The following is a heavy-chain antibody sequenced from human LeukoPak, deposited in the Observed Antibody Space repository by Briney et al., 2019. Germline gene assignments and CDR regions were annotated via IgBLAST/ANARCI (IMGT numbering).Heavy chain of an antibody. CDR2: ISGSGGST. V-gene: IGHV3-23*01. J-gene: IGHJ4*02. CDR3: AKGIERGGSYFDY. D-gene: IGHD1-26*01. CDR1: GFTFSSYA. Sequence: GGSLRLSCAASGFTFSSYAMSWVRQAPGKGLEWVSAISGSGGSTYYADSVKGRFTISRDNPKNTLYLQMNSLRAEDRAVYYCAKGIERGGSYFDYWGQRTLVTVSS.